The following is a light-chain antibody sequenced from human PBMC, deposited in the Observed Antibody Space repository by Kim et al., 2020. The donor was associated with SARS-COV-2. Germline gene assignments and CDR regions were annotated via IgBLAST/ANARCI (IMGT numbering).Light chain of an antibody. CDR2: WES. Sequence: RASNNGKDSQSVLYSSNKQNYIGWYQQKPGKPPKLVKYWESNREEGVHDRFSGRGSGTELTLTISSLQAEDVAVYYWQQYDSTPYTFGEGTKLEI. CDR1: QSVLYSSNKQNY. CDR3: QQYDSTPYT. V-gene: IGKV4-1*01. J-gene: IGKJ2*01.